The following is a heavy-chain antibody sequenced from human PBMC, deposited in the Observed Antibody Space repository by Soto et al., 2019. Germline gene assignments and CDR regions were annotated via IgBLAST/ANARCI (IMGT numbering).Heavy chain of an antibody. J-gene: IGHJ4*02. Sequence: SETLSLTCTVSGGSISSGDYYWSWIRQPPGKGLEWIGYIYYSGSTYYNPSLKSRVTISVDTSKNQFSLKASDSAMYYCARQGDANEYSYFDYWGQGTPVTVSS. V-gene: IGHV4-30-4*01. CDR1: GGSISSGDYY. D-gene: IGHD2-8*01. CDR3: ARQGDANEYSYFDY. CDR2: IYYSGST.